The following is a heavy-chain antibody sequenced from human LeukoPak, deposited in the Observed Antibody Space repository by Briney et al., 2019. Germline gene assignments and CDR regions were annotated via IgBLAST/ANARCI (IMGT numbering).Heavy chain of an antibody. V-gene: IGHV1-8*03. CDR3: ARGPRIFGNYYYYYMDV. D-gene: IGHD3-3*01. CDR1: GYTLTSYD. Sequence: ASVKVSCKASGYTLTSYDINWVRQATGQGLEWMGWMNPNSGNTGYAQKFQGRVTITRNTSISTAYMELSSLRSEDTAVYYCARGPRIFGNYYYYYMDVWGKGTTVTVSS. J-gene: IGHJ6*03. CDR2: MNPNSGNT.